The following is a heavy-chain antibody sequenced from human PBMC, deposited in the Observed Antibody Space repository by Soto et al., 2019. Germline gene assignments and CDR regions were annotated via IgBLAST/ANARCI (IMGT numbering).Heavy chain of an antibody. V-gene: IGHV1-3*01. D-gene: IGHD3-10*01. CDR1: GYNFTDYA. J-gene: IGHJ5*02. CDR2: INPDNSNT. CDR3: AVVFYYYGSGSDS. Sequence: QVQLVQSGAEVKKPGASVKVPCKASGYNFTDYALHWVRQAPGQGLEWMGWINPDNSNTKYSQKFPGRVTISSDTSANTAYMELRSLTSEDTAVYYCAVVFYYYGSGSDSWGQGTLVIASS.